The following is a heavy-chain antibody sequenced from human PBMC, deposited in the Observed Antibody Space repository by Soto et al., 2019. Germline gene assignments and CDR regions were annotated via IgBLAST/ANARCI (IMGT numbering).Heavy chain of an antibody. CDR2: IIPIFGTA. V-gene: IGHV1-69*12. D-gene: IGHD5-18*01. J-gene: IGHJ4*02. Sequence: QVQLVQSGAEVKKPGSSVKVSCKASGGTFSSYAISWVRQAPGHGLEWVGGIIPIFGTANYAQKFQGRVTITADESTSTAYMDLSSMRSEATAVYYCASNGYSYGPTTPDYWGQGTLVTVSS. CDR3: ASNGYSYGPTTPDY. CDR1: GGTFSSYA.